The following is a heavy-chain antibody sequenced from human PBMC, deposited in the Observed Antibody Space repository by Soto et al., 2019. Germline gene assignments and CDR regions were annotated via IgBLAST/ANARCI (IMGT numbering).Heavy chain of an antibody. CDR1: DSTFSNSW. CDR2: INSDGSKT. J-gene: IGHJ4*02. Sequence: EVQLVESGGGLVQPGGSLRLSCAASDSTFSNSWMHWVRQAPGQGLVWVSYINSDGSKTTYADSVKGRFTISRDNAKSTVSLQMNSLRAEDTAVYYCARDREYSFDQWGQGTLVAVSS. D-gene: IGHD4-4*01. CDR3: ARDREYSFDQ. V-gene: IGHV3-74*01.